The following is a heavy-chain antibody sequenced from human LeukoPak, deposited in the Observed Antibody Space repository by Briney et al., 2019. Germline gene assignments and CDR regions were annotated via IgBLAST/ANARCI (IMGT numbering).Heavy chain of an antibody. D-gene: IGHD3-22*01. CDR1: GYTFTSYD. J-gene: IGHJ6*02. CDR3: ARRRYYYDSSGYYLNYYYGMDV. V-gene: IGHV1-8*01. Sequence: ASVKVSCKASGYTFTSYDINWVRQATGQGLEWMGWMNPNSGNTGYAQKFQGRVTMTRNTSISTAYMELSSLRSEDTAVYYCARRRYYYDSSGYYLNYYYGMDVWGQGTTVTVSS. CDR2: MNPNSGNT.